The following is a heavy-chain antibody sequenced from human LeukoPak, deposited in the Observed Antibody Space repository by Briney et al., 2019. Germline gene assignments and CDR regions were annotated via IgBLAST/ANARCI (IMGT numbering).Heavy chain of an antibody. D-gene: IGHD3-22*01. J-gene: IGHJ3*02. CDR3: ARGPTYYYDSSGVAGGAVRAFDI. CDR2: IYTSGST. V-gene: IGHV4-61*02. CDR1: GGSISSGSYY. Sequence: SERLSLTCTGSGGSISSGSYYWSWIRQPAGKGLEWIGRIYTSGSTNYNPSLKSRVTISVATSKNQSSLKLSSVTAADTAVYYCARGPTYYYDSSGVAGGAVRAFDIWGQGTMVTVSS.